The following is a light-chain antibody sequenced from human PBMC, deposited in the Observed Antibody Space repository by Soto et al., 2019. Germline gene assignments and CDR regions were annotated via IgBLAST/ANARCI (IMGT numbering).Light chain of an antibody. CDR3: SSYTSSSTPLV. Sequence: QSALTQPASVSGSPGQSITISCTGTSSDDGGYNYVSWYQQHPGKAPKLMIYAVSNRPSGVSNRFSGSKSGNTASLTISGLQAEDEADYYCSSYTSSSTPLVFGTGTKVTVL. V-gene: IGLV2-14*01. J-gene: IGLJ1*01. CDR1: SSDDGGYNY. CDR2: AVS.